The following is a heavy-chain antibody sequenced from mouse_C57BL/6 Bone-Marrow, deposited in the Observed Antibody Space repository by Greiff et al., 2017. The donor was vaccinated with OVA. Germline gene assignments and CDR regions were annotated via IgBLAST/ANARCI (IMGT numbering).Heavy chain of an antibody. CDR3: ARYLYGKGVAY. Sequence: EVMLVESGGGLVQPGGSLSLSCAASGFTFTDYYMSWVRQPPGKALEWLGFIRNKANGYTTEYSASVKGRFTISRDNSQSILYLQMNALRAEDSATYYCARYLYGKGVAYWGQGTLVTVSA. J-gene: IGHJ3*01. D-gene: IGHD2-1*01. V-gene: IGHV7-3*01. CDR2: IRNKANGYTT. CDR1: GFTFTDYY.